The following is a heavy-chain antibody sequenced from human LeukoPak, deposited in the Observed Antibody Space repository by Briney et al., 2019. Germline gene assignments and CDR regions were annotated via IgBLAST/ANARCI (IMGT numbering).Heavy chain of an antibody. D-gene: IGHD3-9*01. Sequence: SETLSLTCTVSGGSISSYYWSWIRQPPGKGLEWIGEIYHSGSTNYNPSLKSRVTISVDKSKNQFSLKLSSVTAADTAVYYCASRNVLRYFDWLLLGAFDIWGQGTMVTVSS. J-gene: IGHJ3*02. CDR1: GGSISSYY. CDR2: IYHSGST. V-gene: IGHV4-59*12. CDR3: ASRNVLRYFDWLLLGAFDI.